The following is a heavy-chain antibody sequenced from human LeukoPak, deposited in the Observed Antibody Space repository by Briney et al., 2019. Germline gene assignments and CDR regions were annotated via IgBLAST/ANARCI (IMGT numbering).Heavy chain of an antibody. V-gene: IGHV3-53*01. D-gene: IGHD3-22*01. CDR1: GFTVSSNY. Sequence: PGGSVRLSCAASGFTVSSNYMSWVRQAPGKGREGVSVIYSGGSTYYADSVKGRFTISRDNSKNTLYLQMNSLSAEDTAVYYCARVRPRYYYDSSGPNGGYWGQGTLVTVSS. J-gene: IGHJ4*02. CDR2: IYSGGST. CDR3: ARVRPRYYYDSSGPNGGY.